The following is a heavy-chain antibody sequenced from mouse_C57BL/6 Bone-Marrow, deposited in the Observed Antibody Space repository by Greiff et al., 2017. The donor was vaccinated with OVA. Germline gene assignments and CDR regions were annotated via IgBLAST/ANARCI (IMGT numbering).Heavy chain of an antibody. D-gene: IGHD2-2*01. CDR2: IDPEDGET. V-gene: IGHV14-2*01. CDR3: ARSGYYGYDWYAMDY. J-gene: IGHJ4*01. CDR1: GFNIKDYY. Sequence: VQLQQSGAELVKPGASVKLSCTASGFNIKDYYMHWVKQRTEQGLEWIGRIDPEDGETKYAPKFQGKATLTADKSSSTAYMQFSSLTSEDSAIYYCARSGYYGYDWYAMDYWGQGTSVTVSS.